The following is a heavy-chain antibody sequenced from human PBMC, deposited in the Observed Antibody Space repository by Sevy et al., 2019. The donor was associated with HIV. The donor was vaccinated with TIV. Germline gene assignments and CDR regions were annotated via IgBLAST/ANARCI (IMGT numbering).Heavy chain of an antibody. J-gene: IGHJ4*02. Sequence: TLSLTCTVSGGSISSYYWSWIRQPPGKGLEWIGYIYYSGSTNYNPSLKSRVTISVDTSKNQFSLKLSSVTAADTAVYYCARGLRFLEWLPPHFDYWGQGTLVTVSS. CDR3: ARGLRFLEWLPPHFDY. CDR2: IYYSGST. D-gene: IGHD3-3*01. CDR1: GGSISSYY. V-gene: IGHV4-59*01.